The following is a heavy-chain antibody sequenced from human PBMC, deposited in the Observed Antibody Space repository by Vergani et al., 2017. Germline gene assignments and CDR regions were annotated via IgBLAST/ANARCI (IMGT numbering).Heavy chain of an antibody. CDR3: AKDIPLEGCSSTSCYMDFDL. CDR2: ISWNSGSI. CDR1: GFTFDDYA. Sequence: EVQLVESGGGLVQPGRSLRLSCAASGFTFDDYAMHWVRQAPGKGLEWVSGISWNSGSIGYADSVKGRFTISRDNAKNSLYLQMNSLRAEDTALYYCAKDIPLEGCSSTSCYMDFDLWSRGTLVTVSS. V-gene: IGHV3-9*01. D-gene: IGHD2-2*01. J-gene: IGHJ2*01.